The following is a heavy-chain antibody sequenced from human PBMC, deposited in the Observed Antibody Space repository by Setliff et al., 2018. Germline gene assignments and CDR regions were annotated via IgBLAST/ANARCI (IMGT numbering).Heavy chain of an antibody. J-gene: IGHJ4*02. D-gene: IGHD2-8*01. CDR2: INHRGST. CDR1: GDSFSDYY. CDR3: ARDPGFHSGTWCLGD. V-gene: IGHV4-34*01. Sequence: SETLSLTCAVYGDSFSDYYWSWIRQPPGKGLEWIEEINHRGSTNYIPSLTSRVTISVDTSKNQFSLKLTSVTAADTALYYCARDPGFHSGTWCLGDWGQGIQVTVSS.